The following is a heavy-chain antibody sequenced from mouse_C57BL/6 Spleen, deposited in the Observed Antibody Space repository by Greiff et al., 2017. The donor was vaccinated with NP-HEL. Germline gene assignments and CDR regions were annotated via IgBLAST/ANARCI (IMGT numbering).Heavy chain of an antibody. D-gene: IGHD1-1*01. CDR1: GYAFSSYW. V-gene: IGHV1-80*01. CDR3: ARPYYPYWYFDV. Sequence: QVHVKQSGAELVKPGASVKISCKASGYAFSSYWMNWVKQRPGKGLEWIGQIYPGDGDTNYNGKFKGKATLTADKSSSTAYMQLSSLTSEDSAVYFCARPYYPYWYFDVWGTGTTVTVSS. J-gene: IGHJ1*03. CDR2: IYPGDGDT.